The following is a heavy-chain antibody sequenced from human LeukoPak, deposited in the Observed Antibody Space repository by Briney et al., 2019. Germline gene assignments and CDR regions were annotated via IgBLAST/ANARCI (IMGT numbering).Heavy chain of an antibody. Sequence: PGRSLRLSCVASGFMFSDHAFHWVRQSPDKGLEWVALIGSDGSKKYYADSVQGRFTVSRESSKNTLFLQMNTLRADDTAVYFCARQMTHTRLFASWGEATLVTVSS. CDR1: GFMFSDHA. CDR3: ARQMTHTRLFAS. CDR2: IGSDGSKK. V-gene: IGHV3-30*04. D-gene: IGHD3-3*01. J-gene: IGHJ4*02.